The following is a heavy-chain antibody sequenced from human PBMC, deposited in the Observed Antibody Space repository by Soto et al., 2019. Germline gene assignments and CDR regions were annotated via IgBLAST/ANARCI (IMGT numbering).Heavy chain of an antibody. CDR3: ARDAYDFWSGYPYYYYYMDV. CDR2: ILYGGSNK. V-gene: IGHV3-33*01. Sequence: RGGSLRLSCAASGFTFSSYGMHWVRPAPGKGLEWVAGILYGGSNKYYADSVKGRFTISRDNSKNTLYLQMNSLRAEDTAVYYCARDAYDFWSGYPYYYYYMDVWGKGTTVTVSS. J-gene: IGHJ6*03. D-gene: IGHD3-3*01. CDR1: GFTFSSYG.